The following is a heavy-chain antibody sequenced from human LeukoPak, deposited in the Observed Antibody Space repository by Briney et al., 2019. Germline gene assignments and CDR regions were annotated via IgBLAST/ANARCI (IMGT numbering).Heavy chain of an antibody. D-gene: IGHD2-2*01. J-gene: IGHJ4*02. CDR2: ISSSSSYI. CDR1: GFTFSSYS. V-gene: IGHV3-21*04. Sequence: PGGSLRLSCAASGFTFSSYSMNWVRQAPGKGLEWVSSISSSSSYIYYADSVKGRFTISRDNAKNSLYLQMNSLRAEDTAVYYCAKVMGYCSSTSCRSLYYFDYWGQGTLVTVSS. CDR3: AKVMGYCSSTSCRSLYYFDY.